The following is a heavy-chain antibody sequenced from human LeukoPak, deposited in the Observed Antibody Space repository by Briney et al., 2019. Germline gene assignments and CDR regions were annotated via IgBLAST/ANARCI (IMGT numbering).Heavy chain of an antibody. CDR3: ARGSAGEGGNSVEGEYFQH. CDR1: GGTFSSYA. J-gene: IGHJ1*01. V-gene: IGHV1-2*02. CDR2: INPNSGGT. D-gene: IGHD5-24*01. Sequence: ASVKVSCKASGGTFSSYAISWVRQAPGQGLEWMGWINPNSGGTNYAQKFQGRVTMTRDMSTNTVYMELSSLRSEDTAVYYCARGSAGEGGNSVEGEYFQHWGQGSLVTVSS.